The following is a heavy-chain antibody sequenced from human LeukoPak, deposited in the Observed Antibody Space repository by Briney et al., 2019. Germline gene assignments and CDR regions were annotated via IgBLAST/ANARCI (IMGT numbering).Heavy chain of an antibody. CDR2: IRQDGSEK. J-gene: IGHJ3*02. D-gene: IGHD3-10*01. Sequence: GGSLRLSCVGSGFTFSNYWMNWVRQVPGKGLEWVANIRQDGSEKYYVGSVKGRFTISRDNAKNSLFLQMNTLRAEDTAVYYCARVDLDYGSAYAFDIWGQGTLVTVSS. CDR3: ARVDLDYGSAYAFDI. V-gene: IGHV3-7*01. CDR1: GFTFSNYW.